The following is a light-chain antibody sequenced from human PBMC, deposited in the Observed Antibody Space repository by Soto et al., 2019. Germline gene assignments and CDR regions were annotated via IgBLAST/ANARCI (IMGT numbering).Light chain of an antibody. Sequence: IQMTQSPSSLSASVGDRVTITCRASQGISNELGWYQQRPVKAPKVLIYGASNLQSGVPSRFSGSASGTDFTLTISSLQHEYFATYYCLQDYTYPWTFGQGTKVEMK. J-gene: IGKJ1*01. CDR3: LQDYTYPWT. CDR2: GAS. CDR1: QGISNE. V-gene: IGKV1-6*01.